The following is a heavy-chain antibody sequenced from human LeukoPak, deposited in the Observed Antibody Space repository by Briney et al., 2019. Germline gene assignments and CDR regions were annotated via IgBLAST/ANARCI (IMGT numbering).Heavy chain of an antibody. CDR1: GFTFSSYA. D-gene: IGHD3-22*01. V-gene: IGHV3-23*01. Sequence: QPGGSLRLSCAASGFTFSSYAMSWVRQAPGKGLEWVSAISGSGGSTYYADSVKGRCTISRDNSKNTLYLQMNSLRAEDTAVYYCAKDLPSYYYDSSGYYGYWGQGTLVTVSS. CDR2: ISGSGGST. CDR3: AKDLPSYYYDSSGYYGY. J-gene: IGHJ4*02.